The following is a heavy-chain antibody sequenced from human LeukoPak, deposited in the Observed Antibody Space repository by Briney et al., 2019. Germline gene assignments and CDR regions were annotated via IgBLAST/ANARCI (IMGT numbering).Heavy chain of an antibody. J-gene: IGHJ5*02. Sequence: PSETLSLTCAVSGGSISSSNWWSWVRQPPGKGLEWIGEIYHSGSTNYNPSLKSRVTISVDTSKNQFSLKLSSVTAADTAVYYCARGLADYYDSSGLNWFDPWGQGTLVTVSS. CDR1: GGSISSSNW. CDR2: IYHSGST. V-gene: IGHV4-4*02. CDR3: ARGLADYYDSSGLNWFDP. D-gene: IGHD3-22*01.